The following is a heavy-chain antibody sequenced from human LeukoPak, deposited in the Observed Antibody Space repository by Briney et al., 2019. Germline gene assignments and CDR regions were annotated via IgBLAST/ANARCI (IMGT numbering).Heavy chain of an antibody. CDR1: GVSISSYY. D-gene: IGHD3-22*01. V-gene: IGHV4-59*01. J-gene: IGHJ2*01. CDR3: ARDTVSWSSGYERYFDL. CDR2: IYYSGST. Sequence: SETLSLTCTVSGVSISSYYWSWIRQPPGKGLEWIGYIYYSGSTNYNPSLKSRVTISVDTSKNQFSLKLSSVTAADTAVYYCARDTVSWSSGYERYFDLWGRGTLVTVSS.